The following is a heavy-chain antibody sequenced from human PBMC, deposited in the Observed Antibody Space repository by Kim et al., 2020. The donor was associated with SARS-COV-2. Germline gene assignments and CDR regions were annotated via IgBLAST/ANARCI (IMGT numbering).Heavy chain of an antibody. CDR1: GFSFSDYS. J-gene: IGHJ5*02. Sequence: GGSLRLSCTASGFSFSDYSMSWVRQAPGKGLEWVSTASCSGAITYYSDPVKGRFTISRDNSNNAEVLQMSSLRAEDTAKYYCEKEVVIIVAGSLTGWFAPWGQGTLGTVSS. V-gene: IGHV3-23*01. D-gene: IGHD5-12*01. CDR2: ASCSGAIT. CDR3: EKEVVIIVAGSLTGWFAP.